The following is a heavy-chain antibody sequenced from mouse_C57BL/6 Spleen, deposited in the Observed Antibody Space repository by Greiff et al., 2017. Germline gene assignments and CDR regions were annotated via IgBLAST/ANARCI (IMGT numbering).Heavy chain of an antibody. D-gene: IGHD4-1*01. CDR2: ISNGGGST. J-gene: IGHJ1*03. CDR3: ARNWDETYWYFDV. Sequence: EVQRVESGGGLVRPGGSLKLSCAASGFTFSDYYMYWVRQTPEKRLEWVAYISNGGGSTYYPDTVKGRFTISRDNAKNTLYLQMSRLKSEDTAMYYCARNWDETYWYFDVWGTGTTVTVSS. V-gene: IGHV5-12*01. CDR1: GFTFSDYY.